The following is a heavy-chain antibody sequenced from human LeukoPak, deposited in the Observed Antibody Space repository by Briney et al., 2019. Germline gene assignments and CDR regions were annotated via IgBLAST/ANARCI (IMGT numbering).Heavy chain of an antibody. Sequence: PGGSLRLSCAASGFTFSSYSMNWVRQAPGKGLEWVSSISSSSSNIYYADSVKGRFTISRDNAKNSLYLQMNSLRAEDTAVYYCARDLRIQLWLQRDAFDIWGQGTMVTVSS. CDR1: GFTFSSYS. CDR3: ARDLRIQLWLQRDAFDI. V-gene: IGHV3-21*01. D-gene: IGHD5-18*01. CDR2: ISSSSSNI. J-gene: IGHJ3*02.